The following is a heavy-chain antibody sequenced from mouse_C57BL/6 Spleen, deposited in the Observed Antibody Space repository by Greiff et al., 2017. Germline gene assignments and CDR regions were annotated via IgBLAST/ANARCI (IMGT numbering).Heavy chain of an antibody. CDR3: ARYDSYGNFDY. J-gene: IGHJ2*01. CDR1: GYTFTDYY. Sequence: EVQLQQSGPELVKPGASVKISCKASGYTFTDYYMNWVKQSHGKSLEWIGDINPNNGGTSYNQKFKGKATLTVDKSSSTAYMELRSLTSEDSAVYYCARYDSYGNFDYWGQGTTLTVSS. V-gene: IGHV1-26*01. D-gene: IGHD1-1*01. CDR2: INPNNGGT.